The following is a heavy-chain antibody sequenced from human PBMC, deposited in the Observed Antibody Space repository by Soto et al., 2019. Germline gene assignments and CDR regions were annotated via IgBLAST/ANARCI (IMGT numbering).Heavy chain of an antibody. Sequence: NPSETLSLTCTVSGGSISSYYWSWIRQPPGKGLEWIGYIYYSGCTNYNPSLKSRVTISVDTSKNQFSLKLSSVTAADTAVYYCARGWGQQLVAYYYYMDVWGKGTTVTVSS. V-gene: IGHV4-59*01. CDR3: ARGWGQQLVAYYYYMDV. CDR2: IYYSGCT. D-gene: IGHD6-13*01. CDR1: GGSISSYY. J-gene: IGHJ6*03.